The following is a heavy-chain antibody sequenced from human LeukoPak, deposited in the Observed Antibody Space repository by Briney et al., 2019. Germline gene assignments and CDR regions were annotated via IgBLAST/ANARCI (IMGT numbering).Heavy chain of an antibody. Sequence: GAAVTVSFTASVYTFTIYGISWVRQAPGQGLGGVGGISAYNGNTNYAQKLQGRVTMTTDTSTSTAYTELRSLRSDDTAVYYCARGTEDTAMVTNYYYYMDVWGKGTTVTVSS. CDR1: VYTFTIYG. D-gene: IGHD5-18*01. CDR3: ARGTEDTAMVTNYYYYMDV. V-gene: IGHV1-18*01. CDR2: ISAYNGNT. J-gene: IGHJ6*03.